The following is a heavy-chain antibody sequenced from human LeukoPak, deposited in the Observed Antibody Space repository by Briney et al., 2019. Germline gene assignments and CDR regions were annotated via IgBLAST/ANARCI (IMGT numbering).Heavy chain of an antibody. CDR2: ISGSGGTT. CDR3: AKVSGGGLYYDGMDV. J-gene: IGHJ6*02. CDR1: GSTFNNYA. D-gene: IGHD1-14*01. Sequence: GGSLRLSCAASGSTFNNYAMNWVRQAPGKGLEWVSVISGSGGTTYYADSVKGRFTISRDSSKNTLYLQMNSLGAEDTAVYYCAKVSGGGLYYDGMDVWGQGTTVTVSS. V-gene: IGHV3-23*01.